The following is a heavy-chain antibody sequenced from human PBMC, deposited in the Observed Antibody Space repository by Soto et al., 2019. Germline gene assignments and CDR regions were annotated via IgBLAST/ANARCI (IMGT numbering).Heavy chain of an antibody. J-gene: IGHJ5*02. CDR3: ARAITMVRGEWFDP. V-gene: IGHV4-30-4*01. CDR2: IYYSGST. D-gene: IGHD3-10*01. CDR1: GGSISSGDYY. Sequence: SETLSLTCTVSGGSISSGDYYWSWIRQPPGKGLEWIGYIYYSGSTYYNPSLKSRVTISVDTSKDQFSLKLSSVTAADTAVYYCARAITMVRGEWFDPWGQGTLVTVSS.